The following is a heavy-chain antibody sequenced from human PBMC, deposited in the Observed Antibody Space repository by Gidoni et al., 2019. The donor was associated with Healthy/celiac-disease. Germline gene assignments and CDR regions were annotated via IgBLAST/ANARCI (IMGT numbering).Heavy chain of an antibody. Sequence: EVQLVESGGGLVQPGGSLRLSCAASGFTFSGYWVSWVRQAPGKGLEWVANIKQDGSEKYYVDSVKGRFTISRDNAKNSLYLQMNSLRAEDTAVYYCARVGSYGDYYGYWGQGTLVTVSS. J-gene: IGHJ4*02. D-gene: IGHD4-17*01. CDR1: GFTFSGYW. CDR2: IKQDGSEK. V-gene: IGHV3-7*01. CDR3: ARVGSYGDYYGY.